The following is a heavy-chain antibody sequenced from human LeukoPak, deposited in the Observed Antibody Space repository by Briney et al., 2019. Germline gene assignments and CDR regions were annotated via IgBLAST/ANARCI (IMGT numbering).Heavy chain of an antibody. J-gene: IGHJ4*02. D-gene: IGHD3-22*01. Sequence: GGSLRLSCAASGFTFSNAWMNWVRQAPGKGLEWVGRIKSKTDGGTTDYAAPVKGRFTISRDDSKNTLYLQMNSLKTEDTAVYYCSTTYYYDSSESYWGQGTLVTVPS. CDR1: GFTFSNAW. CDR3: STTYYYDSSESY. V-gene: IGHV3-15*07. CDR2: IKSKTDGGTT.